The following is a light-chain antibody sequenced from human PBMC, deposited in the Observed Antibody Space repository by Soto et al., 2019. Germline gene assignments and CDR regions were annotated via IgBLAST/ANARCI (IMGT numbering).Light chain of an antibody. J-gene: IGLJ1*01. CDR2: DVN. V-gene: IGLV2-14*01. CDR3: TSYTAKNTIV. Sequence: QSALTQPASVSGSPGQSITISCSGPTSDIHDFNSISWYRHHPGKAPRLIVYDVNKRPSGISPRFSGSKSGLTASLTISGLQGEDEAGYFCTSYTAKNTIVFGTGTKVTVL. CDR1: TSDIHDFNS.